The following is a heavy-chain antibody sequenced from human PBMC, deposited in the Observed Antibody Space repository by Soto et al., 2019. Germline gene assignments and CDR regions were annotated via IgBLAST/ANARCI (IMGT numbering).Heavy chain of an antibody. J-gene: IGHJ6*02. CDR1: GFTFSSYG. Sequence: QVQLVESGGGVVQPGRSLRLSCAASGFTFSSYGMHWVRQAPGKGLEWVAVISYDGSNKYYADSVKGRFTISRDNSKNTLYLQMNSLRAEDTAVYYCAKDQSGRGMDVWGQGTTVTVSS. CDR3: AKDQSGRGMDV. V-gene: IGHV3-30*18. CDR2: ISYDGSNK.